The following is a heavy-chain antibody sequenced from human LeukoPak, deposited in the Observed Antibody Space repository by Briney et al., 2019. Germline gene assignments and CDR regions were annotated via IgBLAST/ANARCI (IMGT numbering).Heavy chain of an antibody. D-gene: IGHD4-17*01. CDR3: ASYGDYFDY. CDR1: GGTFSSYA. Sequence: SVKVSCKASGGTFSSYAISWVRQAPGQGLEWMGRIILIFGTANYAQKFQGRVTITADKSTSTAYMELSSLRSEDTAVYYCASYGDYFDYWGQGTLVTVSS. CDR2: IILIFGTA. V-gene: IGHV1-69*06. J-gene: IGHJ4*02.